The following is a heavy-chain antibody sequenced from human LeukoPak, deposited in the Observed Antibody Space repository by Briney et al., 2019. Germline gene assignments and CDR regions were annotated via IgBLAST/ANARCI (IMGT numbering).Heavy chain of an antibody. CDR1: GYTFTSYG. D-gene: IGHD2-2*02. CDR3: ARVQHCGTSCYRAPYYYYYYYMDV. J-gene: IGHJ6*03. Sequence: GASVKVSCKASGYTFTSYGISWVRQAPGQGLEWMGWISAYNGNTNYAQKLQGRVTMTTDTSTSTAYMELRSLRSDDTAVYYCARVQHCGTSCYRAPYYYYYYYMDVWGKETTVTVSS. V-gene: IGHV1-18*01. CDR2: ISAYNGNT.